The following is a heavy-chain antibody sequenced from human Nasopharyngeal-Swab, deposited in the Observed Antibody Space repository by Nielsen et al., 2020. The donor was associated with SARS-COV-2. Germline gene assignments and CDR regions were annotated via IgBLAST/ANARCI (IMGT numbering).Heavy chain of an antibody. Sequence: GESLKISCAASGFTFSSYEMNWVRQAPGKGLEWVSYISGSGSTIYYAESVKGRFTISRDNAKNALYLPMNSLRAEDTAVYYCARGDDSSGFSITLDYWGQGTLVTVSS. CDR2: ISGSGSTI. V-gene: IGHV3-48*03. J-gene: IGHJ4*02. CDR1: GFTFSSYE. CDR3: ARGDDSSGFSITLDY. D-gene: IGHD3-22*01.